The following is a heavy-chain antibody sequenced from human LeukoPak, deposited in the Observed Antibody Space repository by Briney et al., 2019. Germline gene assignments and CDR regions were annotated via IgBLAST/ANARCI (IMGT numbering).Heavy chain of an antibody. CDR1: GGSISSYY. CDR2: IYHSGST. V-gene: IGHV4-59*12. Sequence: KTSETLSLTCTVSGGSISSYYWSWIRQPPGKGLEWIGYIYHSGSTYYNPSLKSRVTISVDRSKNQFSLKPSSVTAADTAVYYCARGPTVMGAFDIWGQGTMVTVSS. CDR3: ARGPTVMGAFDI. D-gene: IGHD4-17*01. J-gene: IGHJ3*02.